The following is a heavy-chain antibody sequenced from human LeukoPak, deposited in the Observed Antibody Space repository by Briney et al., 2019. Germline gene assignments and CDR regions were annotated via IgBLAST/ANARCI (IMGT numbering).Heavy chain of an antibody. V-gene: IGHV1-69*01. CDR1: GGTFSSYA. J-gene: IGHJ6*03. D-gene: IGHD3-22*01. CDR3: AAGLITMIVVDGDYYYYMDV. CDR2: IIPIFGTA. Sequence: GASVKVSCKASGGTFSSYAISWVRQAPGQGLEWMGGIIPIFGTANYAQKFQGRVTITADESTSTAYMELSSLRSEDTAVYYCAAGLITMIVVDGDYYYYMDVWGKGTTVTVS.